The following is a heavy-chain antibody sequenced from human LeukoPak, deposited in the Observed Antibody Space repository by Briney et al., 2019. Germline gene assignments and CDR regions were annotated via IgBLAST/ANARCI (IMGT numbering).Heavy chain of an antibody. CDR2: ISGSGGST. Sequence: GGSLRLSCAASGFTFSSYATSWVRQAPGKGLEWVSAISGSGGSTYYADSVKGRFTISRDNSKNTLYLQVNSLRAEDTAVYYCARGEIDISTGLSDYWGQGTLVTVSS. CDR3: ARGEIDISTGLSDY. J-gene: IGHJ4*02. D-gene: IGHD3-9*01. CDR1: GFTFSSYA. V-gene: IGHV3-23*01.